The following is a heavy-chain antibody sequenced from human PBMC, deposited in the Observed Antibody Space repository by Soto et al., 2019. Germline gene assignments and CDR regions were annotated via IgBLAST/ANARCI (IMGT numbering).Heavy chain of an antibody. CDR3: AQRAGVAAWYGMDV. J-gene: IGHJ6*02. D-gene: IGHD6-19*01. Sequence: EVQLLESGGGLVQPGGSLRLSCAASGFTFSSHAMTWVRRAPGKGLEWVSGISSSGGTTYYADSVRGRFTISRDNSKNTLSLQMNRLRAEVTAVYYCAQRAGVAAWYGMDVWGQGTTVTLSS. CDR1: GFTFSSHA. V-gene: IGHV3-23*01. CDR2: ISSSGGTT.